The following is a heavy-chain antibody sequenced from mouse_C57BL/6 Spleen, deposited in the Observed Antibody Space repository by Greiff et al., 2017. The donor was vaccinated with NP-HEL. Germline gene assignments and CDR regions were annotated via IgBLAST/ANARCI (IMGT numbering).Heavy chain of an antibody. V-gene: IGHV1-47*01. J-gene: IGHJ1*03. Sequence: VQLVESGAELVKPGASVKMSCKASGYTFTTYPIEWMKQNHGKSLEWIGNFHPYNDDTKYNEKFKGKATLTVEKSSSTVYLELSRLTSDDSAVYYCARGVRRLWYFDVWGTGTTVTVSS. CDR2: FHPYNDDT. D-gene: IGHD2-13*01. CDR3: ARGVRRLWYFDV. CDR1: GYTFTTYP.